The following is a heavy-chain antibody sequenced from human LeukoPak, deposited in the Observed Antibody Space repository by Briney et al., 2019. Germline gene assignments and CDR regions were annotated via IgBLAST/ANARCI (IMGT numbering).Heavy chain of an antibody. CDR1: GFTFSSYG. CDR2: IRYEGNDK. Sequence: GGSLRLSCAASGFTFSSYGMHWVRQAPGKGLEWVAFIRYEGNDKYYADSVKGRFIISRDNSKNTLSLEMISLRVDDTAVYYCARVGKSGWDFDHWGQGTLVTVSS. D-gene: IGHD6-19*01. V-gene: IGHV3-30*02. CDR3: ARVGKSGWDFDH. J-gene: IGHJ4*02.